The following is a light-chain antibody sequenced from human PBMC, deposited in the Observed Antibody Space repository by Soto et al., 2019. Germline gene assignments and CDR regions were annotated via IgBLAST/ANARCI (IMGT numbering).Light chain of an antibody. CDR2: EVS. J-gene: IGLJ3*02. CDR1: SSDVGGYNY. Sequence: QSALTQPASVSGSPGQSITISCPGTSSDVGGYNYVSWYQQHPGKAPKLIIYEVSNRPSGVSNRFSGSKSGNTASLTVSGLQAEDEADYYCSSYSSVTTLWVFGGGTKVTVL. V-gene: IGLV2-14*01. CDR3: SSYSSVTTLWV.